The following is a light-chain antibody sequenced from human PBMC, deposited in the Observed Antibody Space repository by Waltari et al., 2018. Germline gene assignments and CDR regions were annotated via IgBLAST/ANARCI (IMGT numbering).Light chain of an antibody. Sequence: EIVLTQSPGTLSLSPGDRATLSCRASQSVRGYLAWYQQKPGQAPRLLIYAASTRATGIPDRFSGSGSGTDYSLTISRLEPEDSAVYYCQKYESLPATFGQGTKVEIK. CDR1: QSVRGY. CDR3: QKYESLPAT. V-gene: IGKV3-20*01. CDR2: AAS. J-gene: IGKJ1*01.